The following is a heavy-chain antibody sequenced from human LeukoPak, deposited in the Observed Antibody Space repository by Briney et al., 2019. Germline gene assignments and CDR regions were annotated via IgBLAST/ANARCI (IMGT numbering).Heavy chain of an antibody. CDR2: TRKKANNYTT. D-gene: IGHD3-16*01. Sequence: GGSLRLSRAASGFTFSSYGMNWVRQAPGKGLEWVGRTRKKANNYTTEYAASVKGRFTISRDDSKNSLNLQMNSLKTEDTAVYYCARVGVNTYALDYWGQGTLVTVSS. J-gene: IGHJ4*02. CDR1: GFTFSSYG. V-gene: IGHV3-72*01. CDR3: ARVGVNTYALDY.